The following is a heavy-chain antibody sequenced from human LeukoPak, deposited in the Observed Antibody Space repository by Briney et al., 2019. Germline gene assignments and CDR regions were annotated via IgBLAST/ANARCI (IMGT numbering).Heavy chain of an antibody. CDR2: IFYSGRP. J-gene: IGHJ5*02. CDR1: GGSLSSGGYY. Sequence: PSEALSLTCTVSGGSLSSGGYYWSWIRQPPGESLEWIGYIFYSGRPLYSPSLKSRVTISVDTSKNRFSLKLSSVTAADTAVYYCARVPPYYDYVWGSYTFDPWGQGTLVTVSS. D-gene: IGHD3-16*01. V-gene: IGHV4-30-4*01. CDR3: ARVPPYYDYVWGSYTFDP.